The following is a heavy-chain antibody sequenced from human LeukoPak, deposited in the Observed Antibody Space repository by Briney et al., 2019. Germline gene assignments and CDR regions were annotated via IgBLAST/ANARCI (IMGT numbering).Heavy chain of an antibody. Sequence: GRSLRLSCAASGFTFSSYSMNWVRQAPGKGLEWVSYISSSSSTIYYADSVKGRFTISRDNAKNSLYLQMNSLRAEDTAVYYCARASEYYDSSGYKMHFDYWGQGTLVTVSS. J-gene: IGHJ4*02. CDR2: ISSSSSTI. V-gene: IGHV3-48*01. CDR1: GFTFSSYS. CDR3: ARASEYYDSSGYKMHFDY. D-gene: IGHD3-22*01.